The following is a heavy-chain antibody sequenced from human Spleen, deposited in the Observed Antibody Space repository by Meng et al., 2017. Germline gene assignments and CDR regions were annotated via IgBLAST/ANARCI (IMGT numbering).Heavy chain of an antibody. Sequence: SETLSLTCTVSGASISNYYWSWIRQPAGKGLEWIGRMYPTGTTNYNPSLKSRVTMSLDTSKNQFSLKVSSVTAADTAVYYCARGPNYYDTTAFGKTFDFWGQGTLVTVSS. CDR1: GASISNYY. J-gene: IGHJ4*02. D-gene: IGHD3-22*01. CDR2: MYPTGTT. CDR3: ARGPNYYDTTAFGKTFDF. V-gene: IGHV4-4*07.